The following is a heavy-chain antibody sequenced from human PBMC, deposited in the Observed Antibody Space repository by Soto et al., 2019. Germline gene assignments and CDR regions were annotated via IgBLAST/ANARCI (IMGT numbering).Heavy chain of an antibody. Sequence: SGPTLVNPTETLTLTCTFSGFSITSPGMSVSWIRQPPGRALEWLALIERDDDDKYYSTSLKTRLAISKDTRKNQVVLTMANMDPADTATYYCARSIRGPRKFNGMDVWGQGTTVTVSS. D-gene: IGHD1-20*01. V-gene: IGHV2-70*13. CDR3: ARSIRGPRKFNGMDV. J-gene: IGHJ6*02. CDR2: IERDDDDK. CDR1: GFSITSPGMS.